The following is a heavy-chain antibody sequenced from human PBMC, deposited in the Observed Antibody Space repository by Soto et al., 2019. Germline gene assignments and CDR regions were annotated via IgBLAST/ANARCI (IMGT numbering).Heavy chain of an antibody. Sequence: QVQLQQWGAGLLKPSETLSLTCAIYAGSFSGYYWNWIRQPRGKGLEWMGGINHSGSTNYNPSLNSRVPISVDTSKNQFSLKLSSVTAADTAVYYCARGRTTMVRGARGGRYFDLWARGTLVTVSS. D-gene: IGHD3-10*01. CDR2: INHSGST. CDR1: AGSFSGYY. V-gene: IGHV4-34*01. J-gene: IGHJ2*01. CDR3: ARGRTTMVRGARGGRYFDL.